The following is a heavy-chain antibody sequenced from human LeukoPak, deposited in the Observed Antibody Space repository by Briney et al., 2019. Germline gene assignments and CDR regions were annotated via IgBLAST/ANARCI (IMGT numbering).Heavy chain of an antibody. CDR2: VYYSGTT. V-gene: IGHV4-39*01. J-gene: IGHJ4*02. Sequence: SETLSLTCTVSGGYISLSTYYWGWIRQPPGKGLEWIGSVYYSGTTKYNPSLKSRVTISIDTSKNQFSLKLRSVTAADMAVYYCARHINMVRGVIDYWGQGTLVTVSS. CDR3: ARHINMVRGVIDY. D-gene: IGHD3-10*01. CDR1: GGYISLSTYY.